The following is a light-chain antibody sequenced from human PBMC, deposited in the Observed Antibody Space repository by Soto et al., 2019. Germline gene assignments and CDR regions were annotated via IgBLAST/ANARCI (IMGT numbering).Light chain of an antibody. Sequence: QSALTQPASVSGSPGQSITISCTGTTSDVGTYDYVSWYQHQPGKAPKVMIYEVSNRPSGVSDRFSGSKSGNTASLTISGLQAEDEADYYCSSYVGATTRVFGPGTKVTVL. J-gene: IGLJ1*01. CDR2: EVS. CDR3: SSYVGATTRV. V-gene: IGLV2-14*01. CDR1: TSDVGTYDY.